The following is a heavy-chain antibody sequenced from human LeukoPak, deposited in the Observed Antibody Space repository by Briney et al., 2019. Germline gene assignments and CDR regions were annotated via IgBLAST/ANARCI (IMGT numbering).Heavy chain of an antibody. J-gene: IGHJ4*02. CDR3: VRDRELHY. D-gene: IGHD1-7*01. V-gene: IGHV4-59*01. Sequence: SETLSLTCTVSGGSISIYYWSWVRQPLGKGLEWIGYIYNSGSTTYNPSLKSRATISVDTSKNQFSLKLTSMTAADTAFYYCVRDRELHYWGQGILVTVSS. CDR2: IYNSGST. CDR1: GGSISIYY.